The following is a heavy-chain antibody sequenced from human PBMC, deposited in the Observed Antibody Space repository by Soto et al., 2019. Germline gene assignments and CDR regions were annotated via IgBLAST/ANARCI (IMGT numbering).Heavy chain of an antibody. CDR1: GYTFSSYA. V-gene: IGHV1-18*01. CDR3: ARTGPPVDY. J-gene: IGHJ4*02. CDR2: IITYNGNT. Sequence: QVQLVQSGAEVKKPGASVKVSCKASGYTFSSYAISWVRQAPGQGLEWMGWIITYNGNTNYAQQLQGRVTMTTDTSTTPAYMDLRSLRSDDTAVYYCARTGPPVDYWGQGTLVTVSS.